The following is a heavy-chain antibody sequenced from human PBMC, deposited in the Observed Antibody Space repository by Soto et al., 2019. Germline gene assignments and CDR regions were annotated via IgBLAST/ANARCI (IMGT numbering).Heavy chain of an antibody. V-gene: IGHV2-5*02. CDR1: GFSLITREVG. CDR2: IYGDDDM. CDR3: AHRLDYYKPTNPFDY. Sequence: QITLKESGPALVRPTQTLTLTCTFPGFSLITREVGVGWISQPPGKDLEGLALIYGDDDMRYSTSLRSRLTITEHTSKSQVFLTMTNMAPVDRATYYCAHRLDYYKPTNPFDYWGQGILVTAS. D-gene: IGHD2-21*02. J-gene: IGHJ4*02.